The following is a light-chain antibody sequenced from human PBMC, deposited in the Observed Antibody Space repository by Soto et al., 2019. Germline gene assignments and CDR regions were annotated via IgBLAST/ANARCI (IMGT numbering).Light chain of an antibody. J-gene: IGKJ1*01. CDR3: QQDYRTPLT. CDR2: WAS. V-gene: IGKV4-1*01. CDR1: QSVLYSSNNKNY. Sequence: DIVMTQSPDSLAVSLGERATINCKSSQSVLYSSNNKNYLAWYQQKPGQPPKLLIYWASTRESGVPDRFSGSGSGTDFTLTISSLQAEDVAVYYCQQDYRTPLTFGQGTKVEIK.